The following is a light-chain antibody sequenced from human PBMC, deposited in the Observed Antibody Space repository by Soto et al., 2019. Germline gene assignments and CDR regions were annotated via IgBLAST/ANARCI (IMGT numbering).Light chain of an antibody. J-gene: IGKJ2*01. CDR2: DAT. CDR1: QTISSS. Sequence: DIQMTQSPSTLSASVGDRVTITCRASQTISSSLAWYQHKPGTAPKLLIFDATTLQSGVPSRFSGSGFGTEFTLTITGLQPDDFATYYCQQHNDYTPVTFGQGTKLEIK. V-gene: IGKV1-5*01. CDR3: QQHNDYTPVT.